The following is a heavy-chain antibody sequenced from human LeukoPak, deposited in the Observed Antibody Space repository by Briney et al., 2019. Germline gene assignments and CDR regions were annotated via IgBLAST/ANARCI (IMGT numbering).Heavy chain of an antibody. V-gene: IGHV4-39*07. CDR3: ASSNYGDYGAFDI. CDR1: GGSIGSSSYC. J-gene: IGHJ3*02. D-gene: IGHD4-17*01. CDR2: IYYSGST. Sequence: TSETLSLTCTVSGGSIGSSSYCWGWIRQPPGKGLEWIGSIYYSGSTYYNPSLKSRVTISVDTSKNQFSLKLSSVTAADTAVYYCASSNYGDYGAFDIWGQGTMVTVSS.